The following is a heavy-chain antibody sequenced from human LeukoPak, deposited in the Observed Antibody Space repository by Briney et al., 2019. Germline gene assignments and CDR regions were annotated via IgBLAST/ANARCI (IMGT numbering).Heavy chain of an antibody. CDR1: GFTFSDFW. V-gene: IGHV3-7*01. CDR2: IKQDGSEK. CDR3: ARDHGHDY. Sequence: GGSLRLSCAASGFTFSDFWMTWVRQAPGKGLEWVANIKQDGSEKHYLDSVKGRFTISRDNSKNTLYLQMNSLRAEDTAVYYCARDHGHDYWGQGTLVTVSS. J-gene: IGHJ4*02. D-gene: IGHD3/OR15-3a*01.